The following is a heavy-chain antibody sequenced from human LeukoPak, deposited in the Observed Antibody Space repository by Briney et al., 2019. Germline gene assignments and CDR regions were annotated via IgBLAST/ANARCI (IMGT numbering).Heavy chain of an antibody. V-gene: IGHV1-18*01. D-gene: IGHD2-2*03. CDR1: GYTFTSYG. J-gene: IGHJ6*03. CDR2: ISAYNGST. CDR3: ARDLGYCSSTSCQEGDYYYYMDV. Sequence: ASVKVSCKASGYTFTSYGISWVRQAPGQGLERMGWISAYNGSTNYAQKLQGRVTMTTDTSTSTAYMELRSLRSDDTAVYYCARDLGYCSSTSCQEGDYYYYMDVWGKGTTVTVSS.